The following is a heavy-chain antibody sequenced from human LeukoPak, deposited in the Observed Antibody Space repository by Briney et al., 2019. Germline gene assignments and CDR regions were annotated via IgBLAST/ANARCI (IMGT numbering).Heavy chain of an antibody. D-gene: IGHD5-12*01. CDR3: ARGVLGYSGYDRKYYFDY. Sequence: AGGSLRLSCAASGFTFSSYAMHWVRQAPGKGLEWVAVISYDGSNKYYADSVKGRFTISRDNSKNTLYLQMNSLRAEDTAVYYCARGVLGYSGYDRKYYFDYWGQGTLVTVSS. CDR2: ISYDGSNK. CDR1: GFTFSSYA. J-gene: IGHJ4*02. V-gene: IGHV3-30-3*01.